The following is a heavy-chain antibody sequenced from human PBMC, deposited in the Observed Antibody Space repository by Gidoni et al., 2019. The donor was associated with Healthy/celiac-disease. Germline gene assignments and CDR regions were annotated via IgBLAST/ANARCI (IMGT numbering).Heavy chain of an antibody. V-gene: IGHV3-30*18. CDR2: ISYDGSNK. D-gene: IGHD6-6*01. CDR3: AKVARGSSSDY. CDR1: GFTFSSYG. Sequence: QVQLVESGGGVVQPGRSLRLSCAASGFTFSSYGMPWVRQAPGKGLEWVAVISYDGSNKYYADSVKGRFTISRDNSKNTLYLQMNSLRAEDTAVYYCAKVARGSSSDYWGQGTLVTVSS. J-gene: IGHJ4*02.